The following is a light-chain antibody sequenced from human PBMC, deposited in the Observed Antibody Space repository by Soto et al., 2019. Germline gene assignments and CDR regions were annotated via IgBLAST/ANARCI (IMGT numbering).Light chain of an antibody. CDR3: HEYIQWPPGM. J-gene: IGKJ1*01. CDR1: QFVSSR. CDR2: DTS. Sequence: DIVVTQSPATLSASPGERVTLSCRASQFVSSRLAWYQQRPGQVPRLLIYDTSTRAPGISARFSGSGSGTEFTLPISSLQSEDFAVYYCHEYIQWPPGMFGPGTTVDIK. V-gene: IGKV3-15*01.